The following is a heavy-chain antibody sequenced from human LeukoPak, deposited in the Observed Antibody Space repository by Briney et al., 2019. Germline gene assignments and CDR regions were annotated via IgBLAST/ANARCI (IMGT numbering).Heavy chain of an antibody. CDR3: ARARVSYYYDSSGNFDY. D-gene: IGHD3-22*01. Sequence: SSETLSLTCTVSGGSISSYYWSWIRQPPGKGLEWIGYIYYSGSTNYNPSLKSRVTISVDTSKNQFSLKLSSVTAADTAVYYCARARVSYYYDSSGNFDYWGQGTLVTVSS. V-gene: IGHV4-59*01. J-gene: IGHJ4*02. CDR1: GGSISSYY. CDR2: IYYSGST.